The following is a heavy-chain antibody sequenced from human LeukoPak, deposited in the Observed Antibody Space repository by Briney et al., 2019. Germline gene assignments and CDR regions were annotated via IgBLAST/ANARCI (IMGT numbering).Heavy chain of an antibody. D-gene: IGHD6-13*01. Sequence: GASVKVSCKASGGTFSSYAISWVRQAPGQGLEWMGGIIPIFGTANYAQKFQGRVTITADKSTSTAYMELSSLRSEDTAVYYCASRGGRGSSFGTDYFDYWGQGTLVTVSS. CDR3: ASRGGRGSSFGTDYFDY. CDR1: GGTFSSYA. J-gene: IGHJ4*02. V-gene: IGHV1-69*06. CDR2: IIPIFGTA.